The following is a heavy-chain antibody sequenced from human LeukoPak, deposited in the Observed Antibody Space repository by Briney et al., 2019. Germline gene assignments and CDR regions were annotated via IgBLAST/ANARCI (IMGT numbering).Heavy chain of an antibody. CDR3: ARDPYGSGSYYNLSDQTDY. J-gene: IGHJ4*02. CDR2: INPNSGGT. D-gene: IGHD3-10*01. Sequence: ASVKVSCKASGYTFTGYYMHWVRQAPGQGLERMGWINPNSGGTNYAQKFQGRVTMTRDTSISTAYMELSRLRSDDTAVYYCARDPYGSGSYYNLSDQTDYWGQGTLVTVSS. V-gene: IGHV1-2*02. CDR1: GYTFTGYY.